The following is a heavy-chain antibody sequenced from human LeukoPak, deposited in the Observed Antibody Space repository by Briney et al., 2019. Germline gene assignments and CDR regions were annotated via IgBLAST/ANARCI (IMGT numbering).Heavy chain of an antibody. D-gene: IGHD3-22*01. CDR3: ARDKLLYYDSSGRDY. CDR2: ISSSSSYI. CDR1: GFTFSSYS. V-gene: IGHV3-21*01. J-gene: IGHJ4*02. Sequence: GGSLRLSCAASGFTFSSYSMHWVRQAPGKGLEWVSSISSSSSYIYYADSVKGRFTISRDNAKNSLYLQMNSLRAEDTAVYYCARDKLLYYDSSGRDYWGQGTLVTVSS.